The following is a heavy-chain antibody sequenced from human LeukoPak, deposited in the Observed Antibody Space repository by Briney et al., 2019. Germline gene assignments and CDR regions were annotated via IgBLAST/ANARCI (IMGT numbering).Heavy chain of an antibody. V-gene: IGHV3-66*02. CDR2: IYGGDAA. Sequence: GGSLRLSCAASGINVSSNYMTWIREAPGKGLEWVSLIYGGDAAYYAESVRGRFMISRDNLKNTLFLQMNSLRVEDTAVYYCVTSTGQQFIPYDYWGQGTHVTVSS. CDR3: VTSTGQQFIPYDY. J-gene: IGHJ4*02. CDR1: GINVSSNY. D-gene: IGHD6-13*01.